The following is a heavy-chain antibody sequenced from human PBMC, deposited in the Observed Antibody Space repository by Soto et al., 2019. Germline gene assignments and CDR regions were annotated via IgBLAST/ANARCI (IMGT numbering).Heavy chain of an antibody. D-gene: IGHD5-18*01. J-gene: IGHJ6*02. V-gene: IGHV3-21*01. Sequence: PGGSLRLSCAASGFTFSSYSMNWVRQAPGKGLEWVSSISSSSSYIYYADSVKGRLTISRDNAKNSLYLQMNSLRAEDTAVYYCARGDGGGGYSYGYYYYYGMDVWGQGTTVTVSS. CDR1: GFTFSSYS. CDR2: ISSSSSYI. CDR3: ARGDGGGGYSYGYYYYYGMDV.